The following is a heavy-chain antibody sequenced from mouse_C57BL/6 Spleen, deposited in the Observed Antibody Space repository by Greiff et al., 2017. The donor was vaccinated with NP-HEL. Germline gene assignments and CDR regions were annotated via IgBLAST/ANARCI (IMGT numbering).Heavy chain of an antibody. J-gene: IGHJ4*01. CDR3: AKKDYYGSSYDYYAMDY. CDR1: GFSLTSYG. V-gene: IGHV2-5*01. Sequence: VMLVESGPGLVQPSQSLSITCTVSGFSLTSYGVHWVRQSPGKGLEWLGVIWRGGSTDYNAAFMSRLSITKDNSKSQVFFKMNSLQADDTAIYYCAKKDYYGSSYDYYAMDYWGQGTSVTVSS. CDR2: IWRGGST. D-gene: IGHD1-1*01.